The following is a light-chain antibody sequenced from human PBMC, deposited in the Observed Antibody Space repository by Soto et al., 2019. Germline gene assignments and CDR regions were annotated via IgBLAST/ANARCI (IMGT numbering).Light chain of an antibody. Sequence: EIVLTQSPGTLSLSPGERATLSCRASQSVSSSYLAWYQQKPGQAPRLLIYGASSRATGIPDRFSGSGSGTDFTLTISRLEPEDFAVYYCQQYGSSPPWTFRPDPKVEIK. J-gene: IGKJ1*01. CDR1: QSVSSSY. CDR3: QQYGSSPPWT. V-gene: IGKV3-20*01. CDR2: GAS.